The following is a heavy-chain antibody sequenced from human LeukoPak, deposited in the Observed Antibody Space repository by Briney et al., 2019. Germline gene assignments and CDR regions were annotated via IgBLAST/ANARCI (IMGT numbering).Heavy chain of an antibody. CDR1: GGSISTYT. J-gene: IGHJ2*01. D-gene: IGHD2-2*01. Sequence: SETLSLTCTVSGGSISTYTWGWIRQPPGKGLEWIGYITHSGSTEYGPSLKSRVTISLDKSRNQFSLKLSSVTAADTAVYYCARGATSIGYWYFDLWGRGTLVAVSS. CDR3: ARGATSIGYWYFDL. CDR2: ITHSGST. V-gene: IGHV4-59*01.